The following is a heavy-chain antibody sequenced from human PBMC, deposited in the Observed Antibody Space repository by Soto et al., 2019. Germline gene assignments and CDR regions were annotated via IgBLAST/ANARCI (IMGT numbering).Heavy chain of an antibody. CDR3: AREVDGLYCGRDCYSRYFDS. D-gene: IGHD2-21*02. CDR2: ISHSGST. Sequence: QLQLQESGSRLVKPSQTLSLTCAVSGGSISSGDYSWSWIRQPPGKGLEWIGYISHSGSTFYNPSLKRRVTISVDRAKSRLSLRLSVVTAADTAVYYCAREVDGLYCGRDCYSRYFDSWGQGILVTVSS. CDR1: GGSISSGDYS. V-gene: IGHV4-30-2*01. J-gene: IGHJ4*02.